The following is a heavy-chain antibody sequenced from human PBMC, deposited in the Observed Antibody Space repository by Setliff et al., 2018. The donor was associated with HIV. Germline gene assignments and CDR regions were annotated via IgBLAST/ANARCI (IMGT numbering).Heavy chain of an antibody. CDR2: ISGSGGIT. J-gene: IGHJ4*02. Sequence: GESLKISCVTSGFTFTNYGMTWVRQAPGEGLEYVSAISGSGGITYYADSVKGRFTLFRDTSKDTLYLQMNSLRADDTAVYYCAKLLYPQLRPLDIDHWGQGRLVTVSS. V-gene: IGHV3-23*01. CDR3: AKLLYPQLRPLDIDH. D-gene: IGHD1-1*01. CDR1: GFTFTNYG.